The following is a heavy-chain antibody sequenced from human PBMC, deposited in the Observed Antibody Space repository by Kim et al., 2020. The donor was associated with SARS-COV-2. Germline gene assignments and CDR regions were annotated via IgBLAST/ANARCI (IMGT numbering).Heavy chain of an antibody. D-gene: IGHD2-2*01. J-gene: IGHJ4*02. CDR1: GFTFSIFE. CDR3: ATPVEPAAVPLPGY. V-gene: IGHV3-48*03. Sequence: GGSLRLSCAASGFTFSIFEMNWVRQAPGKGLEWVSYISSSGSTIYYADSVKGRFTISRDNAKKSLYLQMNSLRGEDTAVYYCATPVEPAAVPLPGYWGQGTLVTVSS. CDR2: ISSSGSTI.